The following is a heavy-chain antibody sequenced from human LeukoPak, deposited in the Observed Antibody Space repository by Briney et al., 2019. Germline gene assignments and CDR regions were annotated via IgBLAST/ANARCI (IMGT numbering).Heavy chain of an antibody. D-gene: IGHD5-12*01. V-gene: IGHV3-7*01. CDR3: ARVSGVATRY. J-gene: IGHJ4*02. Sequence: GSLSLSCAASGFSFSTYWVTWVRQAPGKGLEWVANIKHEGSEKHYVDSEKGRFTISRDNSKNTLYLQMNSLRAEDTAVYYCARVSGVATRYWGQGTLVTVSS. CDR2: IKHEGSEK. CDR1: GFSFSTYW.